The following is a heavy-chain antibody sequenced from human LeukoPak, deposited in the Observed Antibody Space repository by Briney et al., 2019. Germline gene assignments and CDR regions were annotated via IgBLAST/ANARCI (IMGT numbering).Heavy chain of an antibody. J-gene: IGHJ5*02. CDR2: IIPIFGTA. D-gene: IGHD3-3*01. Sequence: ASVKVSCKASGGTLSSYAISWVRQAPGQGLEWMGGIIPIFGTANYAQKFQGRVTITADESTSTAYMELSSLRSEDTAVYYCARDGGITIFGVVIIQNWFDPWGQGTLVTVSS. CDR1: GGTLSSYA. CDR3: ARDGGITIFGVVIIQNWFDP. V-gene: IGHV1-69*13.